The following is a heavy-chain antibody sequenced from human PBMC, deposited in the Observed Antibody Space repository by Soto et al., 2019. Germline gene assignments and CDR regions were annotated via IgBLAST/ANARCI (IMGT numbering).Heavy chain of an antibody. D-gene: IGHD3-16*01. CDR2: VYFSGST. J-gene: IGHJ5*02. CDR1: NFSISTYY. CDR3: ARIPVDTYMIYWSDH. V-gene: IGHV4-59*01. Sequence: KAXETLSLTCTVSNFSISTYYWSWTRQPPGKGLDWIGHVYFSGSTNYIPSLKSRLTMSVDTAKNQFSLKLNSVTAADTAVYYCARIPVDTYMIYWSDHWGQGTQVTVSS.